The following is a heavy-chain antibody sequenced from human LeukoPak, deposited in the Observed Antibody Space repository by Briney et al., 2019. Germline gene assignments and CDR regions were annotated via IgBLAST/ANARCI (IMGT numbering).Heavy chain of an antibody. CDR3: ARVSMVRGVIPYMDV. CDR2: IKQDGSEK. D-gene: IGHD3-10*01. Sequence: GGSLRLSCAASGFTFSSYWMSWVRQAPGKGLEWVANIKQDGSEKYYVDSVKGRFTISRDNAKNSLYLQMNSLRAEDTALYHCARVSMVRGVIPYMDVWGKGTTVTISS. V-gene: IGHV3-7*03. J-gene: IGHJ6*03. CDR1: GFTFSSYW.